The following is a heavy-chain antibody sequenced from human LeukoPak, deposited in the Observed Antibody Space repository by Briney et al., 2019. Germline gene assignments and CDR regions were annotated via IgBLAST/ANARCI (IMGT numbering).Heavy chain of an antibody. CDR2: ISYDGSNK. Sequence: GGSLRLSCAASGFTFSSYAMHWVRQAPGKGLEWVAVISYDGSNKCYADSVKGRFTISRDNSKNTLYLQMNSLRAEDTAVYFCARTHFGDYGGDWYFDLWGRGTLVTVSS. D-gene: IGHD4-17*01. CDR3: ARTHFGDYGGDWYFDL. CDR1: GFTFSSYA. J-gene: IGHJ2*01. V-gene: IGHV3-30-3*01.